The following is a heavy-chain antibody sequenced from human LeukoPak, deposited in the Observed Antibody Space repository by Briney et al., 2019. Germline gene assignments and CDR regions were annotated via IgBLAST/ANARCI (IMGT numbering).Heavy chain of an antibody. CDR3: AREIDGYSLFDF. Sequence: SETLSLTCAVYGGSFSRYYWSWIRQPPGKGLEWIGYIYYSGSTNYSPSLKSRVTISLDTSKNQFSLKLSSVTAADTAVYYCAREIDGYSLFDFWGQGTLVTVSS. CDR1: GGSFSRYY. J-gene: IGHJ4*02. CDR2: IYYSGST. D-gene: IGHD4-4*01. V-gene: IGHV4-59*01.